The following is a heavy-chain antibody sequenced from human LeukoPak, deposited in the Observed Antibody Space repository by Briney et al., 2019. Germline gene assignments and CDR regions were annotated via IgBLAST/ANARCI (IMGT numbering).Heavy chain of an antibody. J-gene: IGHJ3*02. D-gene: IGHD6-19*01. V-gene: IGHV4-34*01. CDR3: ARVSRGWSDAFDI. CDR1: GGSFSGYY. Sequence: SETLSLTCAVYGGSFSGYYWSWIRQPPGKGLEWIGEINHSGSTNYNPSLKSRVTISVDTSKNQFSLELSAVTAADTAVYYCARVSRGWSDAFDIWGQGTMVTVSS. CDR2: INHSGST.